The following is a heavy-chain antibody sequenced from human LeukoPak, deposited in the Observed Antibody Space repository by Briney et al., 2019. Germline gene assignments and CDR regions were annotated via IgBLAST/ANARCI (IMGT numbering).Heavy chain of an antibody. Sequence: GGSLRLSCAASGFTFDDYAMNWVRQAPGKGLEWVSAISGSGGSTYYADSVKGRFAISRDNSKNTLYLQMNSLRAEDTAVYYCAKDQYHLAGGVDYWGQGTLVTVSS. J-gene: IGHJ4*02. CDR2: ISGSGGST. D-gene: IGHD3-16*01. CDR1: GFTFDDYA. V-gene: IGHV3-23*01. CDR3: AKDQYHLAGGVDY.